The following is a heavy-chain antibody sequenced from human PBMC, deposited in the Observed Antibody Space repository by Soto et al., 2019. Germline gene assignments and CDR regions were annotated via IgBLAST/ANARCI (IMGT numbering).Heavy chain of an antibody. CDR3: IAHLYYYGMDV. D-gene: IGHD6-13*01. V-gene: IGHV3-15*01. Sequence: GGSLRLSCAASGFTFSNAWMSWVRQAPGKGLEWVGRIKSKTDGGTTDYAAPVKGRFTISRDDSKSTLYLQMNSLKTEDTAVYYSIAHLYYYGMDVWGQGTTVTVSS. CDR1: GFTFSNAW. CDR2: IKSKTDGGTT. J-gene: IGHJ6*02.